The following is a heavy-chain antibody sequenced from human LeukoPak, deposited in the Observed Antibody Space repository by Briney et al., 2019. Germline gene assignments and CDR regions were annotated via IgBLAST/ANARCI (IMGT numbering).Heavy chain of an antibody. CDR1: GYTFTSYD. J-gene: IGHJ4*02. Sequence: ASVKVSCKASGYTFTSYDINWVRQATGQGLEWMGWMNPNSGNTGYAQKFQGRVTMTRNTSISTAYMELSSLRSEDTAVYYCARDRSPYYDILTGYYKLPLFDYWGQGTLVTVSS. CDR2: MNPNSGNT. CDR3: ARDRSPYYDILTGYYKLPLFDY. V-gene: IGHV1-8*01. D-gene: IGHD3-9*01.